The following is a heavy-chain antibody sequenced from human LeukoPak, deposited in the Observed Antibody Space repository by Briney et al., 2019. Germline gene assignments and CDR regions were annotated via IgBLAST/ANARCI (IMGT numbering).Heavy chain of an antibody. CDR2: ISYDGSNK. J-gene: IGHJ4*02. CDR3: ARDNKGSSRPFDY. CDR1: GFTFSSYA. D-gene: IGHD6-13*01. Sequence: GGSLRLSCAASGFTFSSYAMHLVRQAPGKGLEWVAVISYDGSNKYYADSVKGRFTISRDNSKNTLYLQMNSLRAEDTAVYYCARDNKGSSRPFDYWGQGTLVTVSS. V-gene: IGHV3-30-3*01.